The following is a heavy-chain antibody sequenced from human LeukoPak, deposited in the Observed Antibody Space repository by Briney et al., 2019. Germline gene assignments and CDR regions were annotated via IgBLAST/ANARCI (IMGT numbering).Heavy chain of an antibody. J-gene: IGHJ4*02. V-gene: IGHV3-66*02. Sequence: AGGSLRLSCAASGFTVSSTYMSWVRQAPGKGLQWVSVIYSGGSTYYTDSVKGRFTISRDNSKNTLYLQMNSLRVEDTAVYYCGRGXXGDYWGQGTLVTVSS. CDR3: GRGXXGDY. CDR1: GFTVSSTY. CDR2: IYSGGST.